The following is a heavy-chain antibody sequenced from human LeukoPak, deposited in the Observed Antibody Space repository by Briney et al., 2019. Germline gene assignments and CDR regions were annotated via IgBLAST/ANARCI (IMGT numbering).Heavy chain of an antibody. J-gene: IGHJ6*03. CDR2: INPNSGGT. V-gene: IGHV1-2*02. D-gene: IGHD1-26*01. Sequence: ASVKVSCKASGYTFTGYYMHWVRQAPGQGLEWMGWINPNSGGTNYAQKFQGRVTMTRDTSISTAYMELSRLRSDDTAVYYCARGGVGATTVRVIVDYYMDVWGKGTTVTVSS. CDR3: ARGGVGATTVRVIVDYYMDV. CDR1: GYTFTGYY.